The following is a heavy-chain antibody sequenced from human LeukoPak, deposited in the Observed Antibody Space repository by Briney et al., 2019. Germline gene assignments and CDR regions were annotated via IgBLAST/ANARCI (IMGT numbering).Heavy chain of an antibody. J-gene: IGHJ3*02. CDR1: GGSFSGNY. D-gene: IGHD5-12*01. CDR3: ASLRGYSGYDAFDI. Sequence: SETLSLTCAVYGGSFSGNYWSWIRQPPGKGLEWIGEINHSGSTNYNPSLKSRVTISVDTSKNQFSLKLSSVTAADTAVYYCASLRGYSGYDAFDIWGQGTMVTVSS. CDR2: INHSGST. V-gene: IGHV4-34*01.